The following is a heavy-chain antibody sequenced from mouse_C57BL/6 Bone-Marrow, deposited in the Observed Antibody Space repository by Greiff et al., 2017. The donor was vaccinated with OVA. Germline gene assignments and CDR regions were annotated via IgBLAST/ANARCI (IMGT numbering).Heavy chain of an antibody. CDR1: GFTFSSYT. V-gene: IGHV5-9*01. Sequence: EVQLVESGGGLVKPGGSLKLSCAASGFTFSSYTMSWVRQTPEKRLEWVATISGGGGNTYYPDSVKGRFTISRDNAKNTLYLQMSSLRSEDTALYYCARRITPFDYWGQGTTLTVSS. CDR2: ISGGGGNT. CDR3: ARRITPFDY. D-gene: IGHD1-1*01. J-gene: IGHJ2*01.